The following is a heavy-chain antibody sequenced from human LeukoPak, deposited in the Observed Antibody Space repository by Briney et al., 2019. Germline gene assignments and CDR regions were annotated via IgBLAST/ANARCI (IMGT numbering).Heavy chain of an antibody. D-gene: IGHD2-15*01. V-gene: IGHV4-61*02. Sequence: SETLSLTCTVSGGSISSGSYYWSWIRQPAGKGLEWIGRLYTSGSTNYNPSLKSRVTISVDTSKNQFSLKLSSVTAADTAVYYCATRRVYCSGGICYKWFDPWGQGTLVTVSS. CDR2: LYTSGST. CDR1: GGSISSGSYY. CDR3: ATRRVYCSGGICYKWFDP. J-gene: IGHJ5*02.